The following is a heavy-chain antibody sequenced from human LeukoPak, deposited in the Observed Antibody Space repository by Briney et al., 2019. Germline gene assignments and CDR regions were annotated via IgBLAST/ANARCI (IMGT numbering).Heavy chain of an antibody. CDR2: IYYSGST. Sequence: SETLSLTCTVSGGSISSSSYYWSWIRQPPGKGLEWIGNIYYSGSTYYNPSLKSRVSISVDTSKNQFSLKLTSVTAADTAVYYCARAPEYGLYYFDYWGQGTLVTVSS. V-gene: IGHV4-39*07. CDR3: ARAPEYGLYYFDY. J-gene: IGHJ4*02. CDR1: GGSISSSSYY. D-gene: IGHD1-14*01.